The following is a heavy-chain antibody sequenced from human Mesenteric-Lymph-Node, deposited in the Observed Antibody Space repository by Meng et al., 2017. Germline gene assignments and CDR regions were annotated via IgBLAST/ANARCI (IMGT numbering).Heavy chain of an antibody. Sequence: ASVKVSCKASGGTFSSYTISWVRQAPGQGLEWMGRMNPNSGVTNYAQKFRGRVTMTLATSISTAYMELSGLTSDDTAVYYCARGGLSTSLLSVDWFDPWGQGTLVTVSS. CDR2: MNPNSGVT. V-gene: IGHV1-2*06. D-gene: IGHD2-2*01. CDR3: ARGGLSTSLLSVDWFDP. J-gene: IGHJ5*02. CDR1: GGTFSSYT.